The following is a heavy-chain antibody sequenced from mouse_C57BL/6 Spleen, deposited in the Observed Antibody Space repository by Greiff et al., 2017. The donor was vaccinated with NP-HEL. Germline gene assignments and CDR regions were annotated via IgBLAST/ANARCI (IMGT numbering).Heavy chain of an antibody. D-gene: IGHD2-3*01. CDR3: ARGSYDGYYRAMDY. J-gene: IGHJ4*01. CDR2: IYPRSGNT. CDR1: GYTFTSYG. Sequence: QVQLQQSGAELARPGASVKLSCKASGYTFTSYGISWVKQRTGQGLEWIGEIYPRSGNTYYNEKFKGKATLTADKSTSTAYMELRSLTSEDSAVYFCARGSYDGYYRAMDYWGQGTSVTVSS. V-gene: IGHV1-81*01.